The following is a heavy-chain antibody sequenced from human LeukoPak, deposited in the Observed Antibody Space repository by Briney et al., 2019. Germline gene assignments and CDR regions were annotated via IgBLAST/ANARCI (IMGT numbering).Heavy chain of an antibody. CDR2: IIPIFGTA. Sequence: ASVKVSCKASGGTFSSYAISWVRQAPGQGLEWMGGIIPIFGTANYAQKFQGRVTITTDESTSTAYMELSSLRSEDTAVYYCAKDPLDGYSYGYFDYWGQGTLVTVSS. D-gene: IGHD5-18*01. CDR1: GGTFSSYA. J-gene: IGHJ4*02. CDR3: AKDPLDGYSYGYFDY. V-gene: IGHV1-69*05.